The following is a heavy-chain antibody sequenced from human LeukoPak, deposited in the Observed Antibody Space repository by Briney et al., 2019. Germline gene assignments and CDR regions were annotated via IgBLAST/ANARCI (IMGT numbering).Heavy chain of an antibody. D-gene: IGHD2-15*01. CDR2: IYHSGST. CDR3: AGPYCSGGSCYDWFDP. J-gene: IGHJ5*02. Sequence: PGGSLRLSCAASGFTFSSYSMNWVRQPPGKGLEWIGEIYHSGSTNYNPSLKSRVTISVDKSKNQFSLKLSSVTAADTAVYYCAGPYCSGGSCYDWFDPWGQGTLVTVSS. V-gene: IGHV4-4*02. CDR1: GFTFSSYSM.